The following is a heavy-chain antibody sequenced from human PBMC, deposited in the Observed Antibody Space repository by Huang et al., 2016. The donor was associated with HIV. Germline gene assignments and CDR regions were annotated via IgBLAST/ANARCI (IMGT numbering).Heavy chain of an antibody. CDR1: GYTFTSYG. CDR3: ARDVAEMAAAGENYYYYGMDV. V-gene: IGHV1-18*04. D-gene: IGHD6-13*01. CDR2: CSAYNGNT. J-gene: IGHJ6*02. Sequence: QVQLVQSGGEVKKPGASVKVSCKVSGYTFTSYGISWVRQAPGQGLEWMGWCSAYNGNTNYAEKLQGRVTMTNDTSTSTAYMELRSLRSDDAAVYYCARDVAEMAAAGENYYYYGMDVWGQGTTVTVSS.